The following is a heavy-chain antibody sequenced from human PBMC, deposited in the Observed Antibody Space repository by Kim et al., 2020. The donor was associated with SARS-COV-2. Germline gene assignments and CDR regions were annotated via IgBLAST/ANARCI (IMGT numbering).Heavy chain of an antibody. D-gene: IGHD1-26*01. CDR1: GGSISSSNW. J-gene: IGHJ1*01. CDR3: ATSGGGSSPYEYFQH. Sequence: SETLSLTCAVSGGSISSSNWWSWVRQPPGKGLEWIGEIYHSGSTNYNPSLKSRVTISVDKSKNQFSLKLSSVTAADTAVYYCATSGGGSSPYEYFQHWGQGTLVTVSS. V-gene: IGHV4-4*02. CDR2: IYHSGST.